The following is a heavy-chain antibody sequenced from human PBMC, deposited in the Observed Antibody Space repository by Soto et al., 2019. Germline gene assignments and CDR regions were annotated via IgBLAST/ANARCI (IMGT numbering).Heavy chain of an antibody. J-gene: IGHJ6*02. CDR1: GFTFSSYA. CDR3: VKGGYNWNDGSNYYYYGMDV. D-gene: IGHD1-20*01. CDR2: ISSNGGST. V-gene: IGHV3-64D*06. Sequence: PGGSLRLSCSASGFTFSSYAMHWVRQAPGKGLEYVSAISSNGGSTYYADSVKGRFTISRDNSKNTLYLQMSSLRDEDTAVYYCVKGGYNWNDGSNYYYYGMDVWGQGTTVTVSS.